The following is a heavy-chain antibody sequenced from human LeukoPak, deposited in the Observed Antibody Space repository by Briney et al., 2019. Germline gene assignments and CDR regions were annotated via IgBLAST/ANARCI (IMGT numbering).Heavy chain of an antibody. CDR3: ARDPSWEWNWFDP. D-gene: IGHD3-3*01. Sequence: SETLSLTCTASGGSISSYYWSWIRQPPGKCLEWIGYIYYSGSTNYNPSLKSRVTISVDTSKNQFSLKLSSVTAADTAVYYCARDPSWEWNWFDPWGQGTLVTVSS. J-gene: IGHJ5*02. CDR1: GGSISSYY. V-gene: IGHV4-59*01. CDR2: IYYSGST.